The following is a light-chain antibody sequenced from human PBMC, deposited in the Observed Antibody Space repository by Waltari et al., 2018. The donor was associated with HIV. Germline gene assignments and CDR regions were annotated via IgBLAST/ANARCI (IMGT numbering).Light chain of an antibody. Sequence: EIVLTQSPGTLSLSPGERATLPCRASPSVSSSYLAWYQQKPGQAPRLRIYGASSRATGIPDRFSGSGSGTDFTLTISRLEPEDFAVYYCQQYGSSPWTFGQGTKVEIK. V-gene: IGKV3-20*01. CDR3: QQYGSSPWT. CDR1: PSVSSSY. CDR2: GAS. J-gene: IGKJ1*01.